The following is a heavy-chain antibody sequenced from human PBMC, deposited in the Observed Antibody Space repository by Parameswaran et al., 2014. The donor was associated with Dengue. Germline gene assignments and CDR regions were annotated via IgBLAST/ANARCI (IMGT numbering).Heavy chain of an antibody. CDR2: INPSGGRT. J-gene: IGHJ4*02. D-gene: IGHD1-26*01. CDR1: GYTFISYY. CDR3: VRGNVGAASPDLDY. V-gene: IGHV1-46*01. Sequence: ASVKVSCKASGYTFISYYMHWVRQAPGQGLEWLGIINPSGGRTSYAQKFQGRVTMTRDTSTSTVYMDLSSLRSEDTAVYYCVRGNVGAASPDLDYWGQGTLVTVSS.